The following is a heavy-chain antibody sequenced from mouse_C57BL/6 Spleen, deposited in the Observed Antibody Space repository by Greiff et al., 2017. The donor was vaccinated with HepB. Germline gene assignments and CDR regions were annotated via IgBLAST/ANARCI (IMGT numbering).Heavy chain of an antibody. CDR2: IWSGGST. J-gene: IGHJ4*01. CDR1: GFSLTSYG. CDR3: ARKAIYYYGSSYYYAMDY. Sequence: QVQLQQSGPGLVQPSQSLSITCTVSGFSLTSYGVHWVRQSPGKGLEWLGVIWSGGSTDYNAAFISRLSISKDNSKSQVFFKMNSLQADDTAIYYCARKAIYYYGSSYYYAMDYWGQGTSVTVSS. V-gene: IGHV2-2*01. D-gene: IGHD1-1*01.